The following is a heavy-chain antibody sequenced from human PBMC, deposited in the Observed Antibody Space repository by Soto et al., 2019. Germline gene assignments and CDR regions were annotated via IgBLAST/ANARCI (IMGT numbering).Heavy chain of an antibody. Sequence: GESLKVSCKGSGYSFTSDWIGWVRQMPGKGLEWMGIIYPGDSDTRYSPSFQGQVTISADKSISTAYLQWSSLKASDTAMYYCARGCRGGVCYTDWFYPWGQGTLVTVSS. CDR2: IYPGDSDT. CDR3: ARGCRGGVCYTDWFYP. J-gene: IGHJ5*02. CDR1: GYSFTSDW. D-gene: IGHD2-8*01. V-gene: IGHV5-51*01.